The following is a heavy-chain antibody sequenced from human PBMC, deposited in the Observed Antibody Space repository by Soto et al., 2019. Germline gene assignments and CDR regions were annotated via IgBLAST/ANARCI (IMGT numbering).Heavy chain of an antibody. CDR1: GYMFIGFS. CDR3: SKGRWTVGHCSGGSCYDGMDV. J-gene: IGHJ6*02. CDR2: INPKNGDT. V-gene: IGHV1-2*02. Sequence: GXSVKVSCKASGYMFIGFSLQWVRQAPGQGLEWLGWINPKNGDTNYAQKFQGRVTMTRDTSINTVYMELNSLKSDDTAVYYCSKGRWTVGHCSGGSCYDGMDVWGQGTTVTVSS. D-gene: IGHD2-15*01.